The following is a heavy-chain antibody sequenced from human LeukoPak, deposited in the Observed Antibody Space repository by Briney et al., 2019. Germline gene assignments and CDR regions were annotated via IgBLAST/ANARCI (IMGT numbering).Heavy chain of an antibody. CDR1: GFTFSSYA. CDR3: VGEIGPRSFDY. CDR2: ISYDGSSK. V-gene: IGHV3-30-3*01. D-gene: IGHD3-16*01. J-gene: IGHJ4*02. Sequence: GGSLRLSCAASGFTFSSYAMSWVRQAPGEGLEWVAVISYDGSSKYYADSVKGRFTISRDNSINALYLQMNSLRLEDTAVYYCVGEIGPRSFDYWGQGTLVTVSS.